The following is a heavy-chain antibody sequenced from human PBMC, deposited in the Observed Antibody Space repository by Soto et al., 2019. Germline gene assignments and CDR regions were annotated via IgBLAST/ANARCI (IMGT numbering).Heavy chain of an antibody. D-gene: IGHD1-26*01. CDR2: ISYDSTKT. J-gene: IGHJ6*02. CDR3: ARTRSAWSDFHYYSLDV. V-gene: IGHV3-30*03. Sequence: QVQLVESGGGVVQPGRSLRLSCVASGFTFNSYGMHWVRQGPGNGLGWVAFISYDSTKTYYADSVKGRFTISRDNSNSALYVQMNSLTGEDTAVYYCARTRSAWSDFHYYSLDVWGQGTTVTVSS. CDR1: GFTFNSYG.